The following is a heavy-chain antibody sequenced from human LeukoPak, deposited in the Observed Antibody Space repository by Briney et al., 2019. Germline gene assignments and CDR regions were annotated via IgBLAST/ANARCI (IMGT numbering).Heavy chain of an antibody. J-gene: IGHJ5*02. D-gene: IGHD4-17*01. V-gene: IGHV4-59*01. CDR2: IYYSGST. CDR1: DGSISSYY. CDR3: ARGYGDYYINWFDP. Sequence: ETLSLPCTVSDGSISSYYWSWIRQPPGKGVEWIGYIYYSGSTNYNPSLKRRVTISVDTSKNQFSLKLSSVTAADTAVYYCARGYGDYYINWFDPWGQGTLVTVSS.